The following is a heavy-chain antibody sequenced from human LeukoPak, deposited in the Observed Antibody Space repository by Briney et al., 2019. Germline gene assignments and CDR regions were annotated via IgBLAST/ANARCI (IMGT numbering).Heavy chain of an antibody. CDR3: ARARGSGSYYGHDYYYYHYMDV. CDR1: GDTLTTDY. V-gene: IGHV1-46*01. J-gene: IGHJ6*03. Sequence: ASVNVSCKASGDTLTTDYIHWVRQGPGQGPEWMGVSNPSGGSTTNAQKFQGRVTMTRDTSTSTVYMELSSLRSEDTAIYYCARARGSGSYYGHDYYYYHYMDVWGKGTTVTVSS. CDR2: SNPSGGST. D-gene: IGHD3-10*01.